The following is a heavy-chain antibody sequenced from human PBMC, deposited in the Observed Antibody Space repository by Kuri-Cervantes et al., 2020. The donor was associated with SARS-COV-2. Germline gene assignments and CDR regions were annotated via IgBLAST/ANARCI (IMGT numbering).Heavy chain of an antibody. D-gene: IGHD2-8*01. CDR1: GFTFSSYA. Sequence: GESLKISCAASGFTFSSYAMSWVRQAPGKGPEWVAVVSYDGSDNDYADSVKGRFTISRDNSKNTLYLQMNSLRVEDTAVYYCARDMGAIVLVRRDWFDPWGPGTLVTVSS. CDR3: ARDMGAIVLVRRDWFDP. V-gene: IGHV3-30*04. J-gene: IGHJ5*02. CDR2: VSYDGSDN.